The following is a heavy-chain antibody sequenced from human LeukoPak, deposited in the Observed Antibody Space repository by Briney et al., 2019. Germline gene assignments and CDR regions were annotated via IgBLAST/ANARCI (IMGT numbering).Heavy chain of an antibody. CDR3: ARVLKSVYYYYMDV. J-gene: IGHJ6*03. V-gene: IGHV1-69*04. CDR1: GGTFNHFG. CDR2: IIPVLDSA. Sequence: ASVKVSCKASGGTFNHFGINWVRQAPGQGLEWMGRIIPVLDSAKYAPKIQDRVTITADKSTSTAYMELSSLRSEDTAVYYCARVLKSVYYYYMDVWGKGTTVTVSS.